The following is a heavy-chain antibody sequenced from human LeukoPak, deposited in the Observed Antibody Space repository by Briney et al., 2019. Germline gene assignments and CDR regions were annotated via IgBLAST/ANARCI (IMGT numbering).Heavy chain of an antibody. CDR3: AKDVAVAGNGGFDY. J-gene: IGHJ4*02. CDR2: IRYDGSNK. V-gene: IGHV3-30*02. CDR1: GFTFSSYG. D-gene: IGHD6-19*01. Sequence: GGSLRLSCAASGFTFSSYGMHWVRQAPGKGLEWVAFIRYDGSNKYYADSVKGRFTISRDISKNTLYLQMNSLRAEDTAVYYCAKDVAVAGNGGFDYWGQGTLVTVSS.